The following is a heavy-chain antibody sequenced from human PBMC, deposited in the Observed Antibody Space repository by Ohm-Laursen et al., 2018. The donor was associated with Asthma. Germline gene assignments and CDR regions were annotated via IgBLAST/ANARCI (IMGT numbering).Heavy chain of an antibody. CDR2: ISYDGSNK. CDR3: AKVVLMDV. Sequence: SLRLSCAASGYTFSRYSIHWVRQIPGKGLEWVAVISYDGSNKYHADSVKGRFTISRDNSKNTLYLQMNSLRAEDTAVYYCAKVVLMDVWGQGTTVTVSS. CDR1: GYTFSRYS. J-gene: IGHJ6*02. D-gene: IGHD3-16*02. V-gene: IGHV3-30*18.